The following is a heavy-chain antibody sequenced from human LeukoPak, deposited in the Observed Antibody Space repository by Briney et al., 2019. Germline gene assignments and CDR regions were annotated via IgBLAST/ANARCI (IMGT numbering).Heavy chain of an antibody. Sequence: SETLSLTCTVSGGSISSGSYYWSWIRQPAGKGLEWIGRIYTSGSANYNPSLKSRVTISVDTSKNQFSLKLSSVTAADTAVYYCAREIDIVVVVAAAPLDAFDIWGQGTMVTVSS. D-gene: IGHD2-15*01. CDR2: IYTSGSA. CDR1: GGSISSGSYY. CDR3: AREIDIVVVVAAAPLDAFDI. V-gene: IGHV4-61*02. J-gene: IGHJ3*02.